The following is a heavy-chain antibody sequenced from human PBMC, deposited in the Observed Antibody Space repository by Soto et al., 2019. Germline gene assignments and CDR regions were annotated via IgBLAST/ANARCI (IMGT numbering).Heavy chain of an antibody. CDR2: IRSKAYGGTT. CDR3: TRDLWLSGYYYDSSGYYPYAFDI. CDR1: GFTFGDYA. V-gene: IGHV3-49*03. Sequence: PGGSLRLCCTASGFTFGDYAMSWFRQAPGKGLELVGFIRSKAYGGTTEYAASVKGRFTISRDDSKSIAYLQMNSLKTEDTAVYYCTRDLWLSGYYYDSSGYYPYAFDIWGQGAMVTVSS. J-gene: IGHJ3*02. D-gene: IGHD3-22*01.